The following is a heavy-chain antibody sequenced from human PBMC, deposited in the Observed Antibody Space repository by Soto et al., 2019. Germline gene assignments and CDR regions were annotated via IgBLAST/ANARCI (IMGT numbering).Heavy chain of an antibody. V-gene: IGHV3-21*01. Sequence: EVQLVESGGGLVKPGGSLRLSCAASGFTFSSYSMNWVRQAPGKGLEWVSSISSSSSYIYYADSVKGRFTISRDNAKNSLYLQMNSLRAEDTAVYYCARVGGKLVPGFDYWGQGTLVTVPS. CDR3: ARVGGKLVPGFDY. CDR2: ISSSSSYI. J-gene: IGHJ4*02. CDR1: GFTFSSYS. D-gene: IGHD6-6*01.